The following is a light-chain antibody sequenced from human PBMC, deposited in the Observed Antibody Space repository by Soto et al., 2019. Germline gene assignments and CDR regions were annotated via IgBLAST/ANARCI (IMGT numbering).Light chain of an antibody. CDR1: QRISSSY. V-gene: IGKV3-20*01. CDR3: QQYGSSPFT. J-gene: IGKJ3*01. CDR2: DAS. Sequence: EIVLTQSPGTLSLSPGEGATLSCRASQRISSSYLAWYQQTPGQAPRLLIYDASSRAIGIPDRFSGSGSGTDFTLTISRLEPEDFAVYYCQQYGSSPFTFGPGTKVDIK.